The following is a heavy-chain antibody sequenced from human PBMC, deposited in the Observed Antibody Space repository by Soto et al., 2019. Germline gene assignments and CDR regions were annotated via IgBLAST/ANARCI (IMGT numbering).Heavy chain of an antibody. J-gene: IGHJ4*02. D-gene: IGHD1-1*01. Sequence: QVQLVQSGAEVKKPGSSVKVSCKASGGTLSSYTTSWVRQAPGQGLEGMGRIIPILGIANNTQKFQGRVRITADKTTSTAYMELSSLRSEDTAVYYCARAKGGLPQQRQGWVDGYLGQGTLVAVSS. V-gene: IGHV1-69*02. CDR3: ARAKGGLPQQRQGWVDGY. CDR1: GGTLSSYT. CDR2: IIPILGIA.